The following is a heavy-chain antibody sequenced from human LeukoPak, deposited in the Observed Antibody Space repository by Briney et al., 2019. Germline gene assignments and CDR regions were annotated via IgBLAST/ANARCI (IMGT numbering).Heavy chain of an antibody. CDR2: IYYSGNP. Sequence: SETLSLTCTVSGGSIISSSYYWGWIRQPPGRGLEWIGNIYYSGNPYYNPSLKSRVTISVDTFKNQFSLKLSSVTAADTAVYYCARHENRDNYFDNWGQGTLVSVSA. V-gene: IGHV4-39*01. CDR3: ARHENRDNYFDN. CDR1: GGSIISSSYY. J-gene: IGHJ4*02.